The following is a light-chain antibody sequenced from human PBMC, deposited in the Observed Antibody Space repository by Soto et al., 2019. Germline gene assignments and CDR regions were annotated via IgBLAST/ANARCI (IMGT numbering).Light chain of an antibody. CDR3: QQYGNSPYT. V-gene: IGKV3-20*01. CDR2: GAS. Sequence: EIVMTQSLGTLSLSPGERATLSCRASQSVTSNYLAWYQQKPGQPPGLLVSGASSRATGIPDRFSGSGSGTDVTLTISSLEPEDFAGYYCQQYGNSPYTFGQGTKLEIK. J-gene: IGKJ2*01. CDR1: QSVTSNY.